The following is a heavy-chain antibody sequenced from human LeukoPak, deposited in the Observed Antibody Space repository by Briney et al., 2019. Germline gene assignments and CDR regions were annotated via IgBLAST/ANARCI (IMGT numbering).Heavy chain of an antibody. J-gene: IGHJ4*02. Sequence: GGSLRLSCAASGFTFNSCEMNWVRQAPGKGLEWVSYISSSGHAIYYADSVKGRFTISRDNAKNSLYLQMNSLRAEDTAVYYCARQHYGFWLPADYWGQGTLVTVSS. V-gene: IGHV3-48*03. CDR1: GFTFNSCE. D-gene: IGHD3-3*01. CDR3: ARQHYGFWLPADY. CDR2: ISSSGHAI.